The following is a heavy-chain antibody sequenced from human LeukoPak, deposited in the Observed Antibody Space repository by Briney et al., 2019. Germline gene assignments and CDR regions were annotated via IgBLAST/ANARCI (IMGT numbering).Heavy chain of an antibody. Sequence: GGSLRLSCAPSGFTVSTNCMTWVRQAPGKGLEWVSTIYSGGTTYYADSVMGRFTISRHNSRNTMYLQMNSLRAEDTAVYYCARVDTVMAYYFDLWGQGTLVTVSS. V-gene: IGHV3-53*04. J-gene: IGHJ4*02. CDR2: IYSGGTT. CDR1: GFTVSTNC. CDR3: ARVDTVMAYYFDL. D-gene: IGHD5-18*01.